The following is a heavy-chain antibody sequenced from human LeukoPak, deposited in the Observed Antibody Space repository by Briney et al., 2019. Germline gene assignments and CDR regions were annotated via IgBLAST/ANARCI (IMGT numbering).Heavy chain of an antibody. CDR1: GYTFTSYG. CDR3: ARHYYYYGMDV. CDR2: IYPGDSDT. J-gene: IGHJ6*02. V-gene: IGHV5-51*01. Sequence: GASVKVSCKASGYTFTSYGISWVRQMPGKGLEWMGIIYPGDSDTRYSPSFQGQVTISADKSISTAYLQWSSLKASDTAMYYCARHYYYYGMDVWGQGTTVTVSS.